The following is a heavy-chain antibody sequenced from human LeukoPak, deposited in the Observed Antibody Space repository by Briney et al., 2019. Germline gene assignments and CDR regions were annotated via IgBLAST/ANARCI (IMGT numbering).Heavy chain of an antibody. V-gene: IGHV3-64*01. D-gene: IGHD3-10*01. Sequence: GRSLRLSCAASGFTFSSYAMHWVRQAPGKGLEYVSAISSNGGSTYYANSVKGRFTISRDNSKNTLYLQMGSLRAEDMAVYYCARDLGGRAFDIWGQGTMVTVSS. J-gene: IGHJ3*02. CDR3: ARDLGGRAFDI. CDR1: GFTFSSYA. CDR2: ISSNGGST.